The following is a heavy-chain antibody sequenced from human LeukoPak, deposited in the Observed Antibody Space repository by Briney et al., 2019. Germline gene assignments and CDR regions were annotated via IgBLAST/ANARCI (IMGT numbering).Heavy chain of an antibody. J-gene: IGHJ3*01. V-gene: IGHV4-4*09. Sequence: PSETLSLTCTVSGGSVTGYYWSWIRQPPGKGLEWIGYMHASGATLHHPSLGSRIAMSLDTTENHFSLSLGSVTAADTAVYYCARYDEVPAIKNGFDVWGQGTVVTVSS. CDR1: GGSVTGYY. CDR2: MHASGAT. CDR3: ARYDEVPAIKNGFDV. D-gene: IGHD2-2*01.